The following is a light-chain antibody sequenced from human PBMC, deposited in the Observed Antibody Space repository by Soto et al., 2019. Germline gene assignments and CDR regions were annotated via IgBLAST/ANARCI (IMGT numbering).Light chain of an antibody. V-gene: IGKV3-15*01. J-gene: IGKJ5*01. CDR2: GAS. CDR1: QSVGNN. Sequence: EIVMTQSPATLSVSPGETATLSCRASQSVGNNLAWYQQKPGQAPRLLIYGASTRATGIPARFSGSGSGTEFTLTISSLQSEDFAVYYCQHHGSSLTWTFGQGTRLEIK. CDR3: QHHGSSLTWT.